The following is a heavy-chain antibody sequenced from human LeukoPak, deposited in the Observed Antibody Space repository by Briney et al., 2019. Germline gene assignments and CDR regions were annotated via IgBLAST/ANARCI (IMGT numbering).Heavy chain of an antibody. CDR3: VYSGDYEKGY. J-gene: IGHJ4*02. Sequence: GGSLRLSCGASGFTFSDYYMSWIRQAPGKGLEWVANIKQDGSEKYYVDSVKGRFTISRDNAKNSLYLQMNSLRAEDTAVYYCVYSGDYEKGYWGQGTLVTVSP. V-gene: IGHV3-7*01. D-gene: IGHD4-17*01. CDR2: IKQDGSEK. CDR1: GFTFSDYY.